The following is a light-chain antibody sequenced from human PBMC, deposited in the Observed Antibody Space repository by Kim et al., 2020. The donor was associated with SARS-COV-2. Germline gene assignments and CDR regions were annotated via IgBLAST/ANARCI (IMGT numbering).Light chain of an antibody. CDR2: SEN. V-gene: IGLV1-44*01. Sequence: GQGVTISCTGTTTDIGSNKFDWYQQHPGTAPHHLIFSENQRPPGVPARVSGSKSGTTASLTISGLQPDDEADYYCGTSDGTLNGRVFGGGTKLTVL. CDR3: GTSDGTLNGRV. CDR1: TTDIGSNK. J-gene: IGLJ3*02.